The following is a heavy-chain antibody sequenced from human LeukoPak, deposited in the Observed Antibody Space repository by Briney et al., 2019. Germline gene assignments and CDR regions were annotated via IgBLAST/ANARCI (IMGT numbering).Heavy chain of an antibody. CDR2: ISASGHYI. CDR3: ARDGSWGDYQFYFYMDV. V-gene: IGHV3-23*01. D-gene: IGHD2-2*01. Sequence: GGSLRLSCEASGFTFRSFAMSWVRQAPGKGLEWLSGISASGHYIYQVDSVKGRFTISRDNSKNTLYIEINSLRVEDTAVYYCARDGSWGDYQFYFYMDVWGKGTRVTVSS. CDR1: GFTFRSFA. J-gene: IGHJ6*03.